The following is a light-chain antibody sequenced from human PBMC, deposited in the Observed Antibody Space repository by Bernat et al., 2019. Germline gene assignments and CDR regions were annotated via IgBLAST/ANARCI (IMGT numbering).Light chain of an antibody. J-gene: IGLJ3*02. CDR3: NARDSSDNLNWV. CDR1: SLRSYY. V-gene: IGLV3-19*01. Sequence: SSELTQVPAVSVALGQTVRITCQGDSLRSYYASWYQQKPGQAPLLVIPGNNNRPSGIPDRFSGSSSGNTASLTITWAQAEDEADYYCNARDSSDNLNWVFGGGTKLTVL. CDR2: GNN.